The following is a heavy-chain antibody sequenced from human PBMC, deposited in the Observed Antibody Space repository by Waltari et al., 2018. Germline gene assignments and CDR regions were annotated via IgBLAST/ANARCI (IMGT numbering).Heavy chain of an antibody. CDR3: TPSGWLLFS. V-gene: IGHV3-73*01. D-gene: IGHD3-3*01. J-gene: IGHJ4*02. CDR2: IRRKASRYAS. CDR1: GLTFSGSA. Sequence: EVQLVESGGGFVQPGGSLKLSCAASGLTFSGSAMHWVRQASGKGRVGVSRIRRKASRYASAYAASVKGRCTISRYDSKNTAYLQMNSLKTEDTALSGCTPSGWLLFSWRQGTLVTVSS.